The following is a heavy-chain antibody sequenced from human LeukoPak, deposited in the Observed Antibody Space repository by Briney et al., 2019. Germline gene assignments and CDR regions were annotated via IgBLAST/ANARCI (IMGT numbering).Heavy chain of an antibody. CDR2: IRYDGSNK. Sequence: GGSLRLSCAASGFTFSNYGMHWVRQAPGKGLEWVAFIRYDGSNKYYADSVKGRFTISRDNSKNTLYLQMNSLRPEDTAVYYCAKDWSSSWSPPWDYYYYMDVWGKGTTVTVSS. V-gene: IGHV3-30*02. J-gene: IGHJ6*03. CDR1: GFTFSNYG. CDR3: AKDWSSSWSPPWDYYYYMDV. D-gene: IGHD6-13*01.